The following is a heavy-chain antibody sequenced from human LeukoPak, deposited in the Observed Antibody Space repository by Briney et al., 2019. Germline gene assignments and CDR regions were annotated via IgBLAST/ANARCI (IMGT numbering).Heavy chain of an antibody. CDR2: IYYSGST. D-gene: IGHD5-12*01. J-gene: IGHJ4*02. CDR1: GGSISSGGYY. CDR3: AREGYSGYDGEDY. V-gene: IGHV4-31*03. Sequence: SETLSLTCTFSGGSISSGGYYWSWLRQHPGKGLELMGYIYYSGSTYYNPSLKSRVTISVDTSKNQFSLKLSSVTAADTAVYYCAREGYSGYDGEDYWGQGTLVTVSS.